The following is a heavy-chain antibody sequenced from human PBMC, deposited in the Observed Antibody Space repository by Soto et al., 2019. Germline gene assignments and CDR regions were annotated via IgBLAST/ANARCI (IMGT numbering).Heavy chain of an antibody. CDR3: ARVGYYDSSGYNSHAFDI. J-gene: IGHJ3*02. Sequence: SVTVSCTASGGTFSSYAISWVRQAPGQGLEWMGGIIPIFGTANYAQRFQGRVTITADESTSTAYVELSSLRSEDTAVYYCARVGYYDSSGYNSHAFDIWGQGTMVTVSS. V-gene: IGHV1-69*13. CDR1: GGTFSSYA. CDR2: IIPIFGTA. D-gene: IGHD3-22*01.